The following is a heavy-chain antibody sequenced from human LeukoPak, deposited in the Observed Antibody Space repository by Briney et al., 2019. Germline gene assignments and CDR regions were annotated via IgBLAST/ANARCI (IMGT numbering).Heavy chain of an antibody. Sequence: SETLSLTCTVSGYSISSGYYWGWIRQPPGKGLEWIRSIYHSGSTYYNPSLKSRVTISVDTSKNQFSLKLSSVTAADTAVYYCAREGTTVTTLGFDPWGQGTLVTVSS. CDR3: AREGTTVTTLGFDP. D-gene: IGHD4-17*01. CDR2: IYHSGST. V-gene: IGHV4-38-2*02. J-gene: IGHJ5*02. CDR1: GYSISSGYY.